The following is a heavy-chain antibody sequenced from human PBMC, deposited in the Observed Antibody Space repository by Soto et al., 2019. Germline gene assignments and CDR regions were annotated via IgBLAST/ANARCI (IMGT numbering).Heavy chain of an antibody. J-gene: IGHJ6*02. CDR3: AAISRRLCTNTNCSPFDYDYGLDG. D-gene: IGHD2-21*01. V-gene: IGHV1-58*01. CDR2: IVVGSGDT. CDR1: GFTFTTSA. Sequence: QMQLVQSGPEVKKPGTSVKVSCKASGFTFTTSAVHWVRQARGQRLEWIGWIVVGSGDTNYAQRLQERVTITRDMSTSSAYMELSSLRSEDRAVYYCAAISRRLCTNTNCSPFDYDYGLDGWGQGTTVTVSS.